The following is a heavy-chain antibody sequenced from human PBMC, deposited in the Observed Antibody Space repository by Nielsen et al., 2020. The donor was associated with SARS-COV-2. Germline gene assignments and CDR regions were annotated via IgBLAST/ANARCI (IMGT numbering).Heavy chain of an antibody. CDR1: GGSISSSNW. D-gene: IGHD1-1*01. CDR2: IYHSGST. V-gene: IGHV4-4*02. CDR3: ARDPLFIRRLWYFDL. Sequence: SETLSLTCAVSGGSISSSNWWSWVRQPPGKGLEWIGEIYHSGSTNYNPSLKSRVTISVDKSKNQFSLKLSSVTAADTAVYYCARDPLFIRRLWYFDLWGRGTLVTVSS. J-gene: IGHJ2*01.